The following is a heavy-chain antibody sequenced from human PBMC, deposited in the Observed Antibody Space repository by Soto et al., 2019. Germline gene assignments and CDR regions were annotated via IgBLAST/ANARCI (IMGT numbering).Heavy chain of an antibody. V-gene: IGHV3-23*01. CDR3: ATGSYGSENYYTRAKGNWFDP. J-gene: IGHJ5*02. CDR2: ISASGGGT. D-gene: IGHD3-10*01. CDR1: GFTLNTYA. Sequence: GGSLRLSCTSSGFTLNTYAMSWVRQAPGKGLEWVSAISASGGGTYYADSVKGRFTISRDDSKNTLYLQMSSLRAEDTAVYYCATGSYGSENYYTRAKGNWFDPWGQGTLVTVPQ.